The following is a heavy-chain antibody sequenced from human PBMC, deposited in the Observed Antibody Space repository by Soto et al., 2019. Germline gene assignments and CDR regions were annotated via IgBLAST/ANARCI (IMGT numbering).Heavy chain of an antibody. Sequence: ASVKVSCKASGYTFTSYGISWVRQAPGQGLEWMGWISAYNGNTNYAQKLQGRVTMTTDTSTSTAYMELRSLRSDDTAVYFCSRIASRDCFNGFCPTFALDYWGPGTLVTVSS. CDR1: GYTFTSYG. J-gene: IGHJ4*02. D-gene: IGHD2-8*01. CDR2: ISAYNGNT. CDR3: SRIASRDCFNGFCPTFALDY. V-gene: IGHV1-18*01.